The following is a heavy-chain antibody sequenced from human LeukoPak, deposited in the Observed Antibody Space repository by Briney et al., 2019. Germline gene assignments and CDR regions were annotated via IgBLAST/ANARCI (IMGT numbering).Heavy chain of an antibody. D-gene: IGHD2-8*02. Sequence: SETLSLTCTVSGGSISSSSYYWGWIRQPPGKGLEWIGSIYYSGSTYYNPSLKSRVTISVDTSKNQFSLNLNSVTAADTAVYYCARAVAYGIDTGYFDYWGQGTLVTVSS. CDR3: ARAVAYGIDTGYFDY. CDR1: GGSISSSSYY. V-gene: IGHV4-39*07. CDR2: IYYSGST. J-gene: IGHJ4*02.